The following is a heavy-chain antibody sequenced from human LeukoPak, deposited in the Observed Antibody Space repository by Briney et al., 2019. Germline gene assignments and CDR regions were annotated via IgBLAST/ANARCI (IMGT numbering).Heavy chain of an antibody. CDR1: GFTVSSNY. J-gene: IGHJ4*02. Sequence: GGSLRLSRAASGFTVSSNYMSWVRQAPGKGLEWVSVIYSGGSTYYADSVKGRFTISRDNSKNTLYLQMNSLRAEDTAVYYCARGKYCTNGVCSTFDYWGQGTLVTVSS. CDR3: ARGKYCTNGVCSTFDY. D-gene: IGHD2-8*01. CDR2: IYSGGST. V-gene: IGHV3-66*02.